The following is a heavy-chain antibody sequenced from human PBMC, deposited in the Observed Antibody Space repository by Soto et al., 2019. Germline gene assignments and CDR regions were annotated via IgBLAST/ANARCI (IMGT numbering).Heavy chain of an antibody. Sequence: QVQLVQSGAEVKKPGSSVKVSCKASGGTFSSYTISWVRQAPGQGLEWMGRIIPILGIANYAQKFQGRVTYTTDKSTSTVYMELSSLRSEDTAVYYCARASSHFRYFAWLLGYWGQGTLVTV. CDR3: ARASSHFRYFAWLLGY. V-gene: IGHV1-69*02. D-gene: IGHD3-9*01. J-gene: IGHJ4*02. CDR1: GGTFSSYT. CDR2: IIPILGIA.